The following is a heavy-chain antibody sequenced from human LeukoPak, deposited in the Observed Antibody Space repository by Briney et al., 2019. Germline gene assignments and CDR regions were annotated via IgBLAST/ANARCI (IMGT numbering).Heavy chain of an antibody. CDR3: ARLRKYSDYVGAFDV. CDR2: IYYSGST. CDR1: GGSISSHY. Sequence: KPSETLSLTCTVSGGSISSHYWSWIRQPPGKGLEWIGYIYYSGSTKYNPSLKSRVTISVDTSKNQFSLKLSSVTAADTAVYYCARLRKYSDYVGAFDVWGQGTMVTVSS. V-gene: IGHV4-59*08. J-gene: IGHJ3*01. D-gene: IGHD4-11*01.